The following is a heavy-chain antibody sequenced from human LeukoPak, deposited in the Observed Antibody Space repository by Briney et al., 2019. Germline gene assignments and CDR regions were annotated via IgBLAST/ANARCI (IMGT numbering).Heavy chain of an antibody. CDR3: AREPLIAADCRRHKDDY. V-gene: IGHV3-30-3*01. CDR1: GFTFSSYA. Sequence: GGSLRLSCAASGFTFSSYAMHWVRQAPGKGLEWVAVISYDGSNKYYADSVKGRFTISRDNSKNTLYLQMNSLRAEDTAVYYCAREPLIAADCRRHKDDYWGQGTLVTVSS. CDR2: ISYDGSNK. D-gene: IGHD6-13*01. J-gene: IGHJ4*02.